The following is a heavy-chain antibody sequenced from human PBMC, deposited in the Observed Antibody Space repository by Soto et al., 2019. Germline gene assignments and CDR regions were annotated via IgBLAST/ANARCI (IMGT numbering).Heavy chain of an antibody. V-gene: IGHV1-69*06. J-gene: IGHJ6*02. Sequence: SVKVSCKASGGTFSSYAISWVRQAPVQGLEWMGGIIPIFGTANYAQKFQGRVTITADKSTSTAYMELSSLRSEDTAVYYCAREGGTLVDYYYYYGMDVWGQGTTVTVSS. CDR1: GGTFSSYA. CDR2: IIPIFGTA. D-gene: IGHD1-26*01. CDR3: AREGGTLVDYYYYYGMDV.